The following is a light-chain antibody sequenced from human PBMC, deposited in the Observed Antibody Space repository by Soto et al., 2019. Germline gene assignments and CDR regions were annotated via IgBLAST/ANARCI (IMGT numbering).Light chain of an antibody. CDR2: DAS. CDR1: RSVSDY. Sequence: EIVLTQSPATLSLSPGERATLSCRASRSVSDYLAWYQQRPGQAPRLLIYDASNRATGIPARFSGSGFGTDFTLTISSLEPEDFAVYYCEQRSIWPLYTFGQGTKVDI. CDR3: EQRSIWPLYT. V-gene: IGKV3-11*01. J-gene: IGKJ2*01.